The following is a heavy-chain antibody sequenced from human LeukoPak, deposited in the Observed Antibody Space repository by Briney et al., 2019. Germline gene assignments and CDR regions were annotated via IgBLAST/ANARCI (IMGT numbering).Heavy chain of an antibody. D-gene: IGHD6-13*01. J-gene: IGHJ6*02. CDR1: GYTFTGYY. CDR2: INPNSGGT. V-gene: IGHV1-2*02. Sequence: ASVKVSCKASGYTFTGYYMHWVRQAPGQGLEWMGWINPNSGGTNYAQKLQGRVTMTTDTSTSTAYMELRSLRSDDTAVYYCARALVDSSSWYRYYYYGMDVWGQGTTVTVSS. CDR3: ARALVDSSSWYRYYYYGMDV.